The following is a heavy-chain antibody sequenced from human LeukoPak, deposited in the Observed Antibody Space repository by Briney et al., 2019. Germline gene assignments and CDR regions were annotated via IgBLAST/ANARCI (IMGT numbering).Heavy chain of an antibody. D-gene: IGHD5-24*01. CDR2: ISSKANSYAT. Sequence: GGSLRLSCAASGFTFSGSALHWVRQASGKGPEWVGRISSKANSYATTYAASVNGRFTISRDDSKNTAYLQMNSLKTEDTAVYYCTPYRDRNWFDPWGQGTLVTVSS. CDR1: GFTFSGSA. CDR3: TPYRDRNWFDP. V-gene: IGHV3-73*01. J-gene: IGHJ5*02.